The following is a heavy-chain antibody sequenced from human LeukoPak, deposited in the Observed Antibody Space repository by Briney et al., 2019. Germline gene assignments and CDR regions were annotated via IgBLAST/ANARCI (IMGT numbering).Heavy chain of an antibody. J-gene: IGHJ5*02. D-gene: IGHD2-8*01. Sequence: SETLSLTCTVFGGSISSYYWSWIRQPPGKGLEWIGYIYYSGSTNYNPSLKSRVTISVDTSKNQFSLKLSSVTAADTAVYYCARDLGFSTATNWFDPWGQGTLVTVSS. CDR1: GGSISSYY. CDR3: ARDLGFSTATNWFDP. V-gene: IGHV4-59*01. CDR2: IYYSGST.